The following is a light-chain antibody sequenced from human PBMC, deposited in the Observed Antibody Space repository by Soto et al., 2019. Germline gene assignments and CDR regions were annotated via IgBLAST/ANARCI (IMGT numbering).Light chain of an antibody. V-gene: IGKV3-20*01. CDR2: GAS. CDR1: QSVSSSY. Sequence: EIVLTQSPGILSLSPGERATISCRASQSVSSSYLAWYQQKPGQAPRLVIHGASSRATGLPYRFSGSGSGTDFILTISRLETEYFAVYYCQQYPSSPLYTLGQVTKLEIK. CDR3: QQYPSSPLYT. J-gene: IGKJ2*01.